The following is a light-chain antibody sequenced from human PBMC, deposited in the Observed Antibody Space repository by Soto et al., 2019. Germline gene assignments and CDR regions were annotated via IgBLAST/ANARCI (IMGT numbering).Light chain of an antibody. Sequence: QLVLTQPPSASGTPGQRVTISCSGSSSNIGSNTVNWYQQLPGTAPKLLIYSNNQRPSGVPVRFYGSKSGTSASLAISGLQSEDEADYYCAAWDDSLNGHVVFGGGTKLTVL. CDR2: SNN. CDR3: AAWDDSLNGHVV. CDR1: SSNIGSNT. J-gene: IGLJ2*01. V-gene: IGLV1-44*01.